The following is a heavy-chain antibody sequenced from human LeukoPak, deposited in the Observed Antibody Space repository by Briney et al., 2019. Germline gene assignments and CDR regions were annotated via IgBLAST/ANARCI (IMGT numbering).Heavy chain of an antibody. CDR1: GYTFTGYY. J-gene: IGHJ4*02. Sequence: SVKVSCKASGYTFTGYYMHWVRQAPGQGLEWMGWIDANSGGTSYAQKSQGRVTMTRDTSISTAYMELSRLRSDDTAVYYCARDMFGEQETDYWGQGTLVTVSS. CDR2: IDANSGGT. D-gene: IGHD3-10*02. V-gene: IGHV1-2*02. CDR3: ARDMFGEQETDY.